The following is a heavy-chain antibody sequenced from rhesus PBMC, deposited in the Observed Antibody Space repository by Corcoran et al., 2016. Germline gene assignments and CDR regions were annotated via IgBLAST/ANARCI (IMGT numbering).Heavy chain of an antibody. D-gene: IGHD5-42*01. V-gene: IGHV4S14*01. CDR2: VYGSGGCN. Sequence: VQLQESAPGLVKPSETLSLTCAVSVYSISSVYYWGLLRHPPGQGLRWLGCVYGSGGCNDLNPSLKSRVTLSVDTSKNQFSLKLSSVTAADTAVYYCARVGSSWSEWDTVGTEWYFDLWGPGTPITISS. CDR1: VYSISSVYY. CDR3: ARVGSSWSEWDTVGTEWYFDL. J-gene: IGHJ2*01.